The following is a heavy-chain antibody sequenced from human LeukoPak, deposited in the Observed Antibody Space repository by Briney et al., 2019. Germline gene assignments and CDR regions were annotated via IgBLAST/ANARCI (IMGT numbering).Heavy chain of an antibody. CDR1: GFTFSSYA. D-gene: IGHD6-13*01. CDR2: ISGSGGST. CDR3: AKSSSSWSDYFDY. V-gene: IGHV3-23*01. J-gene: IGHJ4*02. Sequence: GGSLRLSCAASGFTFSSYAMSWVRQAPGKGLEWVSAISGSGGSTYYADSVKGRFTISRDNAKNSLYLQMNSLRAEDTAVYYCAKSSSSWSDYFDYWGQGTLVTVSS.